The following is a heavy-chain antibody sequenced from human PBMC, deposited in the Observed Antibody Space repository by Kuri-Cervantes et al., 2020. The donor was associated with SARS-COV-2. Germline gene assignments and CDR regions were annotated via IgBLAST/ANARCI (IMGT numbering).Heavy chain of an antibody. D-gene: IGHD2-8*01. Sequence: GGSLRLSCAASGFAFSSYAMSWVRQAPGKGLEWVSTIYPLPSSAFYVDAVKGRFTVSRDDSKNTLFLQMGALRAGDTAIYYCAKRGNGPDEWGQGTLVTVSS. J-gene: IGHJ4*02. CDR2: IYPLPSSA. CDR3: AKRGNGPDE. CDR1: GFAFSSYA. V-gene: IGHV3-23*03.